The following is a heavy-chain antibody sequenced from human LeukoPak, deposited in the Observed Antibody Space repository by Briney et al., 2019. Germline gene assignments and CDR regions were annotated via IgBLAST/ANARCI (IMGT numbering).Heavy chain of an antibody. V-gene: IGHV3-23*01. CDR1: GFTFSSYA. D-gene: IGHD2-15*01. Sequence: GGSLRLSCAASGFTFSSYAMSWVRQAPGKGLEWVSAISGSGGSTYYADSVKGRYTISRDNSKNTLYLQMNSLRAEDTAVYYCAKDVGTLLLYYGMDVWGQGTTVTVSS. J-gene: IGHJ6*02. CDR3: AKDVGTLLLYYGMDV. CDR2: ISGSGGST.